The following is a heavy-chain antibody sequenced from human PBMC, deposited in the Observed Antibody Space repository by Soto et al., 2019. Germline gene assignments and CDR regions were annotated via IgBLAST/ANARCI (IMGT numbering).Heavy chain of an antibody. CDR1: GFIFSSYG. CDR3: ARSKGVAVPYYDYYGMDV. CDR2: IWYDGSLK. V-gene: IGHV3-33*01. J-gene: IGHJ6*02. Sequence: GGSLRLSCGASGFIFSSYGMQWVRQAPDKGLEWVAVIWYDGSLKYYADSVKGRFTISRDNSRNTLYLQMHSLSAEDTATYYCARSKGVAVPYYDYYGMDVWGQGTTVTVSS. D-gene: IGHD2-15*01.